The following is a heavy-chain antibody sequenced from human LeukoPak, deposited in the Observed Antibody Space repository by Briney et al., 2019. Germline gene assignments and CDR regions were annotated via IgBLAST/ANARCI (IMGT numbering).Heavy chain of an antibody. V-gene: IGHV4-59*01. J-gene: IGHJ4*02. CDR1: AGSTSSYY. CDR3: ARDRRGYSYGYDY. D-gene: IGHD5-18*01. CDR2: TYYSGST. Sequence: PSETLSLTCTVSAGSTSSYYWSWIRQPPGNGLEWVGYTYYSGSTNYNPSLKSRFTISVDTPKNQFSMKLSSVTAAETAVYYGARDRRGYSYGYDYWGQGTLVTVSS.